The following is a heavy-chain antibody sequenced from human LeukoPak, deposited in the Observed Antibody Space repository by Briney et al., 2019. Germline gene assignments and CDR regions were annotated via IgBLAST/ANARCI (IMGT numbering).Heavy chain of an antibody. J-gene: IGHJ4*02. V-gene: IGHV1-69*01. D-gene: IGHD3-10*01. CDR1: GGTFSSYA. Sequence: GSSVKVSCKASGGTFSSYAISWVRQAPGQGLEWMGGIIPIFGTANYAQKFQGRVTITADESTSTAYMELSSLRSEDTAVYYCARLGYYGSGRPEYYFDYWGQGTLVTVSS. CDR3: ARLGYYGSGRPEYYFDY. CDR2: IIPIFGTA.